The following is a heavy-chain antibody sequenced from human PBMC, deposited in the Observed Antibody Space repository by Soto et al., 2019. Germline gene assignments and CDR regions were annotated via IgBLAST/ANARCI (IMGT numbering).Heavy chain of an antibody. CDR3: AKAYSYGHPAYYYYYYGMDV. J-gene: IGHJ6*02. V-gene: IGHV3-9*01. CDR2: ISWNSGSI. D-gene: IGHD5-18*01. Sequence: GGSLRLSCAASGFTFDDYAMHWVRQAPGKGLEWVSGISWNSGSIGYADSVKGRFTISRDNAKNSLYLQMNSLRAEDTALYYCAKAYSYGHPAYYYYYYGMDVWGQGTTVTVSS. CDR1: GFTFDDYA.